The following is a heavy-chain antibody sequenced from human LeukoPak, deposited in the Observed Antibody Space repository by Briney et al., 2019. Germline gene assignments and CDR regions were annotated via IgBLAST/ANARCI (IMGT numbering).Heavy chain of an antibody. Sequence: ASVKVSCKASGHTFSGYYIHWVRQAPGQGLEWMGWINPDSGGTKYGQRFQGRVSMTRDTSSSTAYMEVSRLTSDDTAVYYCARENETLTGPGDAFDVWGQGTMVTV. J-gene: IGHJ3*01. CDR1: GHTFSGYY. CDR2: INPDSGGT. V-gene: IGHV1-2*02. D-gene: IGHD3-9*01. CDR3: ARENETLTGPGDAFDV.